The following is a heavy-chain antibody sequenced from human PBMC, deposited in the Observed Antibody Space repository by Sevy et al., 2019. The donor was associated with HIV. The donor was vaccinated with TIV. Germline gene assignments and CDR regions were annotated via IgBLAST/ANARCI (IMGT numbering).Heavy chain of an antibody. J-gene: IGHJ4*02. V-gene: IGHV3-7*01. CDR1: GLTFSANW. CDR2: IKGDGSDK. Sequence: GGSLRLSCAASGLTFSANWMNWVRQAPGKGPEWVANIKGDGSDKHYVDSVEGRFTISRDNAKNLLYLQMNSLRVEDTAVYYCAHETFGRFESWGQGTLVTVSS. D-gene: IGHD3-16*01. CDR3: AHETFGRFES.